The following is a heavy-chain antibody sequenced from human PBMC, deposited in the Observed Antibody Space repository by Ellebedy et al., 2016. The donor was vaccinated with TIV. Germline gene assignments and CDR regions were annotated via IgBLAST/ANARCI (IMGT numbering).Heavy chain of an antibody. CDR1: GYSFTRYW. CDR2: IYPGDSDT. V-gene: IGHV5-51*01. Sequence: GESLKISCKGSGYSFTRYWIAWVRQMPGKGLECMGIIYPGDSDTRYSPSFQGQVTISADKSISTAYLQWRSLKASDTAMYYCARPTNMGGINAFDIWGQGTMVTVSS. D-gene: IGHD2-15*01. J-gene: IGHJ3*02. CDR3: ARPTNMGGINAFDI.